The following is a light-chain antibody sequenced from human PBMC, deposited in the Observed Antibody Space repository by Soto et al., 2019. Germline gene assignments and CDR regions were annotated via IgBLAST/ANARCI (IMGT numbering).Light chain of an antibody. V-gene: IGLV2-14*01. J-gene: IGLJ2*01. CDR2: DVS. Sequence: QSVLTQPASVSGSPGQSITISCTGTSSDVGGYNYVSWYQQHPGKAPKLLIYDVSNRPSGVSNRFSGSKSGNTAALTISGLQTEDEADYYCSSYTSSTTVVVGGGTKPAVL. CDR1: SSDVGGYNY. CDR3: SSYTSSTTVV.